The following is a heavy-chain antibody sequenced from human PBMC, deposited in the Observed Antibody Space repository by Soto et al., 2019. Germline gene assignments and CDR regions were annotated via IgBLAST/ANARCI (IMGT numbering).Heavy chain of an antibody. Sequence: ASVKVSCKASGYTFIGYEMHWVRQAPGQGLEWMGLMNPNSGATRIAQKFQGRVTMTRDTSISTAYMELSRLRSDDTAVYYCARDPSEGFDPWGQGTLVTVSS. CDR1: GYTFIGYE. J-gene: IGHJ5*02. CDR2: MNPNSGAT. CDR3: ARDPSEGFDP. V-gene: IGHV1-2*02.